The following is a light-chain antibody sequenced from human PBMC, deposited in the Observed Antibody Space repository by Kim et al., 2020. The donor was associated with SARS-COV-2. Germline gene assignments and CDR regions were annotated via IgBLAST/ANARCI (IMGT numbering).Light chain of an antibody. CDR2: DVS. J-gene: IGLJ3*02. CDR1: SSDVGGYNY. CDR3: CSYAGSYTWV. V-gene: IGLV2-11*01. Sequence: QSALTQPRSVYGSPGQSVTISCTGTSSDVGGYNYVSWYQQHPGKAPKLMIYDVSKRPSGVPDRFSGSKSGNTASLTISGLQAEDEADYYCCSYAGSYTWVFGGGTQLTVL.